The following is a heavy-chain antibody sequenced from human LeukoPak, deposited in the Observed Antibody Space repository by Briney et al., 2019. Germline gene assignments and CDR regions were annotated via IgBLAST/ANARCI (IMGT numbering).Heavy chain of an antibody. V-gene: IGHV4-59*01. CDR2: IYYSGST. J-gene: IGHJ5*02. D-gene: IGHD3-16*01. CDR3: ARHLGRSSCFDT. Sequence: PSETPSLSRTVSGVSTSSYSRSWIRQPPGKGLEWIGYIYYSGSTNYNPSLYSRVTISVDTSKNQFSLKLSSVTAADTAVYYCARHLGRSSCFDTWGQGTMVTVSS. CDR1: GVSTSSYS.